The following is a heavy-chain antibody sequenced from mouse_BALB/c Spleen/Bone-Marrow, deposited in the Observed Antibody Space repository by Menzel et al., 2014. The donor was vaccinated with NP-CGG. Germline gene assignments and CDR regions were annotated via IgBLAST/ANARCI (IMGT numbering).Heavy chain of an antibody. CDR1: GFTFTDYY. D-gene: IGHD2-3*01. Sequence: EVKVVESGGGLVQPGSSLRLSCATSGFTFTDYYMNWVRQPPGKALEWLGFIRNKANGYTTEFSASVKGRFTISGDNSQSILYLQMSTLRAEDSATYYCARYDGYSDNAMDYWGQGTTVTVSS. CDR2: IRNKANGYTT. V-gene: IGHV7-3*02. CDR3: ARYDGYSDNAMDY. J-gene: IGHJ4*01.